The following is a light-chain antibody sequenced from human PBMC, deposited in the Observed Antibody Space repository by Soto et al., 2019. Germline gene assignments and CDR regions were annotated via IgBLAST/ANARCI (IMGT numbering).Light chain of an antibody. CDR1: QSVSSSY. J-gene: IGKJ3*01. V-gene: IGKV3-20*01. CDR2: GAS. CDR3: QQYDTSPFA. Sequence: EIVLTQSPGTLSLSPEERATLSCRASQSVSSSYLDWYQQKPGQAPRLLIYGASSRATGVPDRFSGSGSGTGFTLTISRLEPEDLAVYYCQQYDTSPFAFGPGTTVDSK.